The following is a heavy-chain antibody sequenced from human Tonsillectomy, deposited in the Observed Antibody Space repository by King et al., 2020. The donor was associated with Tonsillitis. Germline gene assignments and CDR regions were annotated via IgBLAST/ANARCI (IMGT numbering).Heavy chain of an antibody. Sequence: QLQESGPGLVKPSETLSLTCTVSGGSISSSSYYWGWIRQPPGKGLDWIGSIYYSGSTYYNPSLKSRVTISVDTSKNQFSLKLSSVTAADTAVYYCARHLNYDFWSGLTDYWGQGTLVTVSS. CDR1: GGSISSSSYY. CDR3: ARHLNYDFWSGLTDY. V-gene: IGHV4-39*01. D-gene: IGHD3-3*01. J-gene: IGHJ4*02. CDR2: IYYSGST.